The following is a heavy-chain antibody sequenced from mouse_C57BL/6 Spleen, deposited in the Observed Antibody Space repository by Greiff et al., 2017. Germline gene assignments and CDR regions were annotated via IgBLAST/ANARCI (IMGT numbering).Heavy chain of an antibody. Sequence: QVQLQQSGAELVMPGASVKLSCKASGYTFTSYWMHWVKQRPGQGLEWIGEIDPYDSYTNYNQKFKGKSTLTVDKSSSTAYMQLSSLTSEDSAVYYCATLITSVQDYWGQGTSVTVSS. CDR3: ATLITSVQDY. CDR2: IDPYDSYT. V-gene: IGHV1-69*01. D-gene: IGHD1-1*01. CDR1: GYTFTSYW. J-gene: IGHJ4*01.